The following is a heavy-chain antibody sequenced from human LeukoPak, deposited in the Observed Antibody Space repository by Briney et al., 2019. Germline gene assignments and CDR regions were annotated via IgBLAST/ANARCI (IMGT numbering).Heavy chain of an antibody. J-gene: IGHJ6*02. CDR3: ARDTGVYDSSGYDYYYGMDV. V-gene: IGHV6-1*01. CDR2: TYYRSKWYN. Sequence: SQTLSLTCAISGDSVSSNSAAWNWIRQSPSRGLEWLGRTYYRSKWYNDYAVSVRSRITINPDTSKNQFSLQLNSVTPEDTAVYYCARDTGVYDSSGYDYYYGMDVWGQGTTVTVSS. D-gene: IGHD3-22*01. CDR1: GDSVSSNSAA.